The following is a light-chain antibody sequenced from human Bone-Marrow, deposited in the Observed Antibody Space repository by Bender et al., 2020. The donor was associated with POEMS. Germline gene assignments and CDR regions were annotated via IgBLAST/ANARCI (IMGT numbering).Light chain of an antibody. CDR3: AAWDAGLSGGV. V-gene: IGLV1-44*01. CDR2: MDN. CDR1: NSNIGTNA. J-gene: IGLJ3*02. Sequence: QSVLTQPPSASGTPGQRVTISCSGRNSNIGTNALNWYLQFPGTAPKLHIYMDNQRRSGVPDRFYAFKSGTSASLAISGLQAEDEADYYCAAWDAGLSGGVFGGGTKLTVL.